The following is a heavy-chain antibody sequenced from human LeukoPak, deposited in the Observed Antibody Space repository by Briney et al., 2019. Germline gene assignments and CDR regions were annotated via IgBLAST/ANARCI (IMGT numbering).Heavy chain of an antibody. Sequence: GGSLRLSCEDSDFSVSNHYMSWVRQAPGKGLEWVSVIYRGGSTYYADSVKGRFTISRDYSKNTLYLQMNSLRVNDTAVYYCAREGGGGIGVAGTEALEYWGRGTLVTVSS. CDR1: DFSVSNHY. CDR3: AREGGGGIGVAGTEALEY. D-gene: IGHD6-19*01. CDR2: IYRGGST. V-gene: IGHV3-53*01. J-gene: IGHJ4*02.